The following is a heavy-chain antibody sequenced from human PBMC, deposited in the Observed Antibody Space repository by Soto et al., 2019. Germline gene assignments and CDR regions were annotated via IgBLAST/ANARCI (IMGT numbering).Heavy chain of an antibody. CDR1: GFTFSSYG. Sequence: QVQLVESGGGVVQPGRSLRLSCAASGFTFSSYGMHWVRQAPGKGLEGVAVISYDGSNKYYADSVKGRFTISRDNSKNTLYLQMNSLRAEDTAVYYCAKDRLAGDYGDYAALDYWGQGTLVTVSS. CDR2: ISYDGSNK. CDR3: AKDRLAGDYGDYAALDY. J-gene: IGHJ4*02. V-gene: IGHV3-30*18. D-gene: IGHD4-17*01.